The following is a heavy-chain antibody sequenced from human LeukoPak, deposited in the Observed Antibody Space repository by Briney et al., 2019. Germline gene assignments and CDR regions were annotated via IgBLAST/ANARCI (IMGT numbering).Heavy chain of an antibody. CDR1: GYSFTNYW. CDR2: IDPSDSYT. V-gene: IGHV5-10-1*01. J-gene: IGHJ4*02. D-gene: IGHD1-14*01. CDR3: AKSSGNNPLDY. Sequence: ESLKISCKGSGYSFTNYWINWVRQMPGKGLEWMGRIDPSDSYTNYSPPFQGHVTISTDKSINTAYVQWSSLKASDTAMYYCAKSSGNNPLDYWGQGSLVTVSS.